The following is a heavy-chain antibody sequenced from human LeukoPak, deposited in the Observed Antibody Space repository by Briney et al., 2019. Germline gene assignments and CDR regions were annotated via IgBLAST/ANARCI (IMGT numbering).Heavy chain of an antibody. CDR1: GCSVSAFY. CDR2: VSYTGSTNHTGST. J-gene: IGHJ4*02. Sequence: SETLSLTCTVSGCSVSAFYWSWIRQPPGKGLQWIGYVSYTGSTNHTGSTNYNPSLKSRVTISVDTSKNQFSLKLSSVTAADTAVYYCARETPMTTVTPLDYWGQGTLVTVSS. V-gene: IGHV4-59*02. CDR3: ARETPMTTVTPLDY. D-gene: IGHD4-17*01.